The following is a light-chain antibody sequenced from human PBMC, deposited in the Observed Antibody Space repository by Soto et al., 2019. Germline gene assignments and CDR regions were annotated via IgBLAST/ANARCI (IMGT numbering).Light chain of an antibody. V-gene: IGKV1-39*01. CDR1: QSISSY. Sequence: DIQMTQSPSSLSTSVGDRVTITCRASQSISSYLHWYQQKPGKAPKLLIYAASNLQSGVPSTFSGSGSGTDFTLTISSLQPEDFATYYCQQSYSIPITFGQGTRLEIK. J-gene: IGKJ5*01. CDR3: QQSYSIPIT. CDR2: AAS.